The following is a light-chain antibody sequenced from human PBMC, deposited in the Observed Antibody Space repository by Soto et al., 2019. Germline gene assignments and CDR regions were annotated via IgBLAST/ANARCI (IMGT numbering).Light chain of an antibody. V-gene: IGKV1-5*01. Sequence: IKMNHSPSTLSASVVDRVTITCRASTSISRWLAWYQQKPGKAPKLLIYDASSLESGVPSRFSGSGSGTEFTLTISSLQPDDFATYYCQPYSDSSGTFGQGTKV. CDR2: DAS. CDR3: QPYSDSSGT. J-gene: IGKJ1*01. CDR1: TSISRW.